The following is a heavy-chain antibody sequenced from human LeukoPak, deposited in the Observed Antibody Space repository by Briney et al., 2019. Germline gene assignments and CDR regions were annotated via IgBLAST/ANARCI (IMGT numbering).Heavy chain of an antibody. Sequence: ASVTVSCKASGYTFTGYYMHWVRQAPGQGLEWMGWINPNSGGTNYAQKFQGRVTMTRDTSISTAYTELSRLRSDDTAVYYCARERTLTSCYDYWGQGTLVTVSS. V-gene: IGHV1-2*02. D-gene: IGHD2-15*01. CDR2: INPNSGGT. CDR3: ARERTLTSCYDY. J-gene: IGHJ4*02. CDR1: GYTFTGYY.